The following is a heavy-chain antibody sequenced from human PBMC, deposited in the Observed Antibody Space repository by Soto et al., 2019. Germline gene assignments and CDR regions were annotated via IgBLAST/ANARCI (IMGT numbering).Heavy chain of an antibody. CDR1: GGSISSGDYY. J-gene: IGHJ4*02. Sequence: SETLSLTCTVSGGSISSGDYYWSWIRQPPGKGLEWIGYIYYSGSTYYNTFLKSRVTISVDTYKNQFSLKLSSVTAADTAVYYCARAGYFGVDCYWERLGFFDYWGQGTLVTVSS. CDR3: ARAGYFGVDCYWERLGFFDY. V-gene: IGHV4-30-4*01. D-gene: IGHD2-21*02. CDR2: IYYSGST.